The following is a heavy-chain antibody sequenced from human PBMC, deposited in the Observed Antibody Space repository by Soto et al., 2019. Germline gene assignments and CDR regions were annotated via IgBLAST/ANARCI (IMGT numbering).Heavy chain of an antibody. CDR1: GGTFSSYA. CDR2: IIPIFGTA. Sequence: SVKVSCKASGGTFSSYAISWVRQAPGRGLEWMGGIIPIFGTANYAQKFQGRVTITADKSTSTAYMELSSLRSEDTAVYYCAREFRGYYYDSSGYYLFDHWGQGTLVTVSS. V-gene: IGHV1-69*06. CDR3: AREFRGYYYDSSGYYLFDH. D-gene: IGHD3-22*01. J-gene: IGHJ4*02.